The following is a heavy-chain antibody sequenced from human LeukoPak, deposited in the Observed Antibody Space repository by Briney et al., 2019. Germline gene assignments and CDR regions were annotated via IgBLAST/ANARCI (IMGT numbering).Heavy chain of an antibody. CDR2: ISGSGGKT. CDR1: GFTLSSYG. V-gene: IGHV3-23*01. J-gene: IGHJ3*02. Sequence: PRGSLRLSCAASGFTLSSYGMSWVRQAPGKGLEWVSGISGSGGKTDYADSVKGRFTISRDNSKNTLYLQMNSLRAEDTAVYYCARAKFDSSGYYYRGFDIWGQGTMVTVSS. D-gene: IGHD3-22*01. CDR3: ARAKFDSSGYYYRGFDI.